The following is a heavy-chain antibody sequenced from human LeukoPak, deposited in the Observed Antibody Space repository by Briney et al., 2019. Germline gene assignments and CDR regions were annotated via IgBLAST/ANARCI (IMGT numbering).Heavy chain of an antibody. CDR2: INPNYGDT. D-gene: IGHD5-12*01. V-gene: IGHV1-2*02. CDR1: GYTFSGYY. Sequence: GASVKVSCKPSGYTFSGYYLHWVRQAPGQGLEWMGWINPNYGDTYSAQKFQGRVIMTRDTSITTAYMELRRLRSDDTVAYYCARGGYSGTEKPNDYWGPGTLVTVSS. J-gene: IGHJ4*02. CDR3: ARGGYSGTEKPNDY.